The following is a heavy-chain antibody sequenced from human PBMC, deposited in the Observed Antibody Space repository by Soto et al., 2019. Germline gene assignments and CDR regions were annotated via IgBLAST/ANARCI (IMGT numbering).Heavy chain of an antibody. J-gene: IGHJ4*02. CDR2: TYYRSKWYS. CDR1: GDSVSGNSAA. CDR3: ARDPPGFHRAFDF. Sequence: SQTLSLTCAISGDSVSGNSAAWNWIRQSPSRGLEWLGRTYYRSKWYSDYAPSVKSRITVNPDTSQNQFSLQLNSVTPEDTTIYYCARDPPGFHRAFDFWGQGTRVTVS. V-gene: IGHV6-1*01.